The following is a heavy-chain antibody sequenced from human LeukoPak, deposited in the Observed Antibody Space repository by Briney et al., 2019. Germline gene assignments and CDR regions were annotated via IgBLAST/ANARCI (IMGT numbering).Heavy chain of an antibody. J-gene: IGHJ4*02. CDR2: IDHDGNHE. Sequence: GGSLRLSCAASGLTFSSYWMSWVRQAPGKGLEWVANIDHDGNHENYVDSVKGRFSISRDNAKNSLFLQMHSLRAEDTAVYYCASTFPYCSDGSCALGGQGTLVTVSS. CDR3: ASTFPYCSDGSCAL. D-gene: IGHD2-15*01. V-gene: IGHV3-7*01. CDR1: GLTFSSYW.